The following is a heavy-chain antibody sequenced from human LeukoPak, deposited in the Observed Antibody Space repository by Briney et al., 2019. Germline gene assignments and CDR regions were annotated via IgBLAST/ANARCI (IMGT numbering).Heavy chain of an antibody. CDR1: GGSISSSSYY. J-gene: IGHJ4*02. Sequence: SETLSLTCTVSGGSISSSSYYWGWIRQPPGKGPEWIGSIYYSGSTYYNPSLKSRVTISVDTSKNQFSLKLSSVTAADTAVYYCARQALWFGEPRWNFDYWGQGTLVTVSS. CDR2: IYYSGST. V-gene: IGHV4-39*01. CDR3: ARQALWFGEPRWNFDY. D-gene: IGHD3-10*01.